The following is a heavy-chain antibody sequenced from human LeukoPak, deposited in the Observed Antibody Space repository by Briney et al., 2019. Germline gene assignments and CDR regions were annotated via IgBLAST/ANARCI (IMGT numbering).Heavy chain of an antibody. CDR1: GFTFSGYY. V-gene: IGHV1-2*02. CDR2: INPNSGGT. Sequence: ASVKVSCKASGFTFSGYYMHWVRQAPGQGFEWMGWINPNSGGTNYAQKFQGRVTMTRDMSISTAYMELSRLRSDDTAVVYCARDGAIGLGYCSGGSCLGYYFDYWGQGTLVTVSS. J-gene: IGHJ4*02. D-gene: IGHD2-15*01. CDR3: ARDGAIGLGYCSGGSCLGYYFDY.